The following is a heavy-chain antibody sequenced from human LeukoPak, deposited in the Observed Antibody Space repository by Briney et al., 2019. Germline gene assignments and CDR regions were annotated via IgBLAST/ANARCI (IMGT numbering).Heavy chain of an antibody. CDR3: ARISSNSVYYYGMDV. D-gene: IGHD4-11*01. V-gene: IGHV2-70*01. CDR1: GFSLSTSGMC. Sequence: SGPALVKPTQTLTLTCTFSGFSLSTSGMCVSWIRQPPGKALEWLALIDWGDDKYYSTSLKTRLTISKDTSKNQVVLTMTNMDPVDTATYYCARISSNSVYYYGMDVWGKGTTVTVSS. CDR2: IDWGDDK. J-gene: IGHJ6*04.